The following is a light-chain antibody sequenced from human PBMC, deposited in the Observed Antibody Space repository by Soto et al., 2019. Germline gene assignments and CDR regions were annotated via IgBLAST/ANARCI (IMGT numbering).Light chain of an antibody. Sequence: QSALTQPPSVSGSPGQSVTISCTVTSSDVGSYNSVSWYQQHPGTAPKLMIYDVSNRPSGVPDRFSGSKSGNTASLTISGLQAEDEADYYCSSYTHSTTLVFGGGTKLTVL. CDR2: DVS. CDR1: SSDVGSYNS. V-gene: IGLV2-18*02. CDR3: SSYTHSTTLV. J-gene: IGLJ2*01.